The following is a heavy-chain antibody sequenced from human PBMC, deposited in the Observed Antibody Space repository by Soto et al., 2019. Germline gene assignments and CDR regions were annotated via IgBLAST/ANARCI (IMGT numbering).Heavy chain of an antibody. Sequence: PSETLSLTCTVSHNSIRNFYWSWIRQPPGKGLEWIGYIYHSGSTYYNPSLKGRVTISVDRSKNQFSLKLSSVTAADTAVYYCVGSIGAFWFDPWGQGTLVTVSS. V-gene: IGHV4-59*04. CDR3: VGSIGAFWFDP. J-gene: IGHJ5*02. CDR1: HNSIRNFY. D-gene: IGHD5-12*01. CDR2: IYHSGST.